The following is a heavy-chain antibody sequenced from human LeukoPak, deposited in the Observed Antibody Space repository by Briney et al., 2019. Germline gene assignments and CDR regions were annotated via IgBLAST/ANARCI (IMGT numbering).Heavy chain of an antibody. D-gene: IGHD1-26*01. Sequence: ASVKVSCKASGYSFSTHWMHWVRQAPGQGLEWMGIINPSGGFTSYAQKLQGRVTVTRDMSTSTVYMELSNLRSEDMAVYYCARDQSGEWELLSGWWFDPWGQGTLVTVSS. CDR3: ARDQSGEWELLSGWWFDP. V-gene: IGHV1-46*01. CDR2: INPSGGFT. CDR1: GYSFSTHW. J-gene: IGHJ5*02.